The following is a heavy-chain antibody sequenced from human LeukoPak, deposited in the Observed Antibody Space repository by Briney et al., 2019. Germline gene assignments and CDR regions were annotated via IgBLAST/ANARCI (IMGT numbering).Heavy chain of an antibody. J-gene: IGHJ4*02. Sequence: GGSLRLSCAASGFTFTTYWMTWVRPAPGKGLEWVANINQDGSEKYFVDSVKGRFTISRDNARNSLYLQMNSLRVEDTAVYYSARVAKYYYGSETYYFFEHWGQGTPVTASS. D-gene: IGHD3-10*01. CDR2: INQDGSEK. CDR3: ARVAKYYYGSETYYFFEH. CDR1: GFTFTTYW. V-gene: IGHV3-7*01.